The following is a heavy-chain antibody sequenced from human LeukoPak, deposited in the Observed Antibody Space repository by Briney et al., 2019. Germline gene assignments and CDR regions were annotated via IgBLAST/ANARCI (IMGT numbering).Heavy chain of an antibody. D-gene: IGHD5-24*01. CDR3: AKDIQLST. CDR2: IYTGGST. Sequence: GGSLRLSCAVSGFIVSSHYMTWVRQAPGKGLQWVSVIYTGGSTYYADSVKGRFTISRQNSENTLSLQMNSLRVEDTAIYYCAKDIQLSTWGLGTMVTVSS. CDR1: GFIVSSHY. J-gene: IGHJ3*01. V-gene: IGHV3-53*01.